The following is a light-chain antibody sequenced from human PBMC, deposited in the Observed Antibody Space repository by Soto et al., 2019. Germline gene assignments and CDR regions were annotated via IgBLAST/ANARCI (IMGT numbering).Light chain of an antibody. J-gene: IGKJ1*01. Sequence: FVLFPTPTTLSSFPGAKLALSFRASQYINTRLAWYQHRPGQAPRLLIYQTSIRAAGIPARFSGSGSGTDFTLTISDVQPEHFAIYYCHQRQSWPRTFGQGTKVDIK. CDR3: HQRQSWPRT. CDR1: QYINTR. CDR2: QTS. V-gene: IGKV3-11*01.